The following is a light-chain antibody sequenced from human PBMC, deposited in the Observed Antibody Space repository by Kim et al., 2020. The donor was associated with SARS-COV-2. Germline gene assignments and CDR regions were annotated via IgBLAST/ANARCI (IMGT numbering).Light chain of an antibody. CDR2: DVI. J-gene: IGLJ2*01. CDR3: CSFAGSRNVI. Sequence: GQSITISCSGTSSDVGSYHLVSCYQQHPGKAPKLLIYDVISRPSGVSNRFSGSKSDKTATLTISGLQVEDEADYYCCSFAGSRNVIFGGGTQLTVL. CDR1: SSDVGSYHL. V-gene: IGLV2-23*02.